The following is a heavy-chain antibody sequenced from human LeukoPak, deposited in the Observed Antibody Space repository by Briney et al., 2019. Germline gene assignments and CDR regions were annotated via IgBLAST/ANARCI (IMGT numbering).Heavy chain of an antibody. CDR2: IYTSGST. D-gene: IGHD6-13*01. Sequence: SETLSLTCTVSGGSISSYYWSWIRQPAGKGLEWIGRIYTSGSTNYNPSLKSRVTMSVDTSKNQFSLKLSSVTAADTAVYYCARDHRGRIAAATIYYFDYWGQGTLVTVSS. CDR3: ARDHRGRIAAATIYYFDY. CDR1: GGSISSYY. V-gene: IGHV4-4*07. J-gene: IGHJ4*02.